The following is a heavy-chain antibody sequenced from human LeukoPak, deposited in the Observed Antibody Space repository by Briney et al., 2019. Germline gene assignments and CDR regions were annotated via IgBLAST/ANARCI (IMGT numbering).Heavy chain of an antibody. CDR3: ATYRQVMLPFEA. D-gene: IGHD5-18*01. V-gene: IGHV3-20*04. CDR2: TFQGGGEI. J-gene: IGHJ5*02. Sequence: GGSLRLSCAASGFTFDDYGMSWVRQAPGKGLEWVSSTFQGGGEIHYADSVRGRFTISRDNSRSTLFLQMNSLRGEDTAIYYCATYRQVMLPFEAWGRGTLVTVSS. CDR1: GFTFDDYG.